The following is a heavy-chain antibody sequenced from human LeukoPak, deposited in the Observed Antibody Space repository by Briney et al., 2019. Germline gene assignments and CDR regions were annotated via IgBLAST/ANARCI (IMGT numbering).Heavy chain of an antibody. Sequence: PSETLSLTCTVSGGSISSSSYYWGWIRQPPGKGLEWIGSIYYSGSTYYNPSLKSRVTISVDTSKNQFSLKLSSVTAADTAVYYCARDSTIFGVGVDYWGQGTLVTVSS. J-gene: IGHJ4*02. D-gene: IGHD3-3*01. V-gene: IGHV4-39*02. CDR2: IYYSGST. CDR1: GGSISSSSYY. CDR3: ARDSTIFGVGVDY.